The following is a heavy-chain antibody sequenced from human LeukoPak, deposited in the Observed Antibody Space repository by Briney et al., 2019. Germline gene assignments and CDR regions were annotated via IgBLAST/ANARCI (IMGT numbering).Heavy chain of an antibody. D-gene: IGHD6-19*01. CDR3: ARVSSGWYSRWFDP. V-gene: IGHV4-39*07. Sequence: SETLSLTCTVSGGSISSSSYYWGWIRQPPGKGLEWIGSIYYSGSTYYNPSLKSRVTISVDTSKNQFSLKLSSVTAADTAVYYCARVSSGWYSRWFDPWGQGTLVTVSS. J-gene: IGHJ5*02. CDR1: GGSISSSSYY. CDR2: IYYSGST.